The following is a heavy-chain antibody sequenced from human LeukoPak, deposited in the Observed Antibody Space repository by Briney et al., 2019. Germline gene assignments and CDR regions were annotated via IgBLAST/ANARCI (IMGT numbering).Heavy chain of an antibody. Sequence: GGSLRLSCAASGFTFNSYAMSWVRQAPGKGLEWVSAISGSGGSTYYADSVKGRFTISRDNSKNTLYLQMNSLRAEDTAVYYCAKEAPYSSGWSYYYYYGMDVWGQGTTVTVSS. J-gene: IGHJ6*02. CDR1: GFTFNSYA. D-gene: IGHD6-19*01. V-gene: IGHV3-23*01. CDR3: AKEAPYSSGWSYYYYYGMDV. CDR2: ISGSGGST.